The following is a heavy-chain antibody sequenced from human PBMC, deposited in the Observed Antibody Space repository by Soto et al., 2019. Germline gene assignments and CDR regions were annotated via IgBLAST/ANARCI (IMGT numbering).Heavy chain of an antibody. Sequence: GESLKISCKGSGYSFTNYWIGWVRQMPGKGLEWMGIIYPGDSDTRYSPSFQGQVTISADKSINTAYLQWSSLKASDTAMYYCARSYYYDSSGYYLRPLDYWGQGTLVTVSS. D-gene: IGHD3-22*01. CDR1: GYSFTNYW. V-gene: IGHV5-51*01. CDR3: ARSYYYDSSGYYLRPLDY. CDR2: IYPGDSDT. J-gene: IGHJ4*02.